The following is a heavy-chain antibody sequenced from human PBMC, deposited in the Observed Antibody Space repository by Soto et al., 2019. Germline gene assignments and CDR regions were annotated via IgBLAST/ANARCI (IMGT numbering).Heavy chain of an antibody. CDR1: GGTFSSYV. CDR3: ASRTAAAGTDY. V-gene: IGHV1-69*01. CDR2: IIPLVGTA. J-gene: IGHJ4*02. D-gene: IGHD6-13*01. Sequence: QVQLVQSGAEVKKPGSSVKVSCKASGGTFSSYVISWVRQAPGQGLEWMGGIIPLVGTANYAQKFQGRVTITADESTSTAYMEMSSLRSEDTAVYYCASRTAAAGTDYWGQGTLVTVSS.